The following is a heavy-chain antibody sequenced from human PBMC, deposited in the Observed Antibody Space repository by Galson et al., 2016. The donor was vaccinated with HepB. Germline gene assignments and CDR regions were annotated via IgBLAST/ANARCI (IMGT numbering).Heavy chain of an antibody. D-gene: IGHD5-24*01. V-gene: IGHV1-2*02. CDR3: AREGFGFGSKLDP. CDR1: GYTFTGYY. CDR2: INPKTGDT. J-gene: IGHJ5*02. Sequence: SVKVSCKASGYTFTGYYIHWVRQAPGQGLEWMGWINPKTGDTNYAQKFQGRVTMSTDTSISTAYMDLNRLTSDDTAVYYCAREGFGFGSKLDPWGQGTLVTVSS.